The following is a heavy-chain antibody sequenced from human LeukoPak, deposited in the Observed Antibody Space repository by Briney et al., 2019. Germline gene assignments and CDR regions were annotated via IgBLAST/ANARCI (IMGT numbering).Heavy chain of an antibody. CDR3: ARDLGYYDSSGYSDY. D-gene: IGHD3-22*01. Sequence: SETLSLTCTVSGGSISSSSYYWGWIRQPPGKGLEWIGFIYYSGSTYYNPSLKSRVTISVDTSKNQFSLKMSSVTAADTAVYYCARDLGYYDSSGYSDYWGQGTLVTVSS. V-gene: IGHV4-39*07. CDR2: IYYSGST. CDR1: GGSISSSSYY. J-gene: IGHJ4*02.